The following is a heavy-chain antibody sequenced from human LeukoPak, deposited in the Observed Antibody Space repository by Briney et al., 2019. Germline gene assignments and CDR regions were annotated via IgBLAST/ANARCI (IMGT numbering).Heavy chain of an antibody. CDR3: ARHSADCTGTSCYLFDP. CDR2: IYYSGNT. V-gene: IGHV4-59*08. Sequence: PSETLCLTCTVSGGSISSYYWSWLRQPPGKGLEWIGYIYYSGNTNYNPSLESRVTISVDTSKNQFSLKLRTVTAADTAVYYCARHSADCTGTSCYLFDPWGQGTLVTVSS. D-gene: IGHD2-2*01. J-gene: IGHJ5*02. CDR1: GGSISSYY.